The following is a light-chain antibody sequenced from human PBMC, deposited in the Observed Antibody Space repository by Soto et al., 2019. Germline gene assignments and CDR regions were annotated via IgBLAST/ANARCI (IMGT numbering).Light chain of an antibody. V-gene: IGLV1-47*01. Sequence: QSVLTQPPSASGTPGQRVTISCSGSSSNIGSNYVYWYQQLPGTAPKLLIYRNNQRPSGVPDRFSGSKSGTSASLAISGLRSEDEADYYCSSYTSGSTSQVFGTGTKVTVL. J-gene: IGLJ1*01. CDR1: SSNIGSNY. CDR2: RNN. CDR3: SSYTSGSTSQV.